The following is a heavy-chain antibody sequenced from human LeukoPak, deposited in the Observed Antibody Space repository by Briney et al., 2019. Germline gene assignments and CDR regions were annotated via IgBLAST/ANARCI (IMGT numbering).Heavy chain of an antibody. CDR3: AKDRVQVASCFFYY. D-gene: IGHD3-16*01. CDR1: GFTFSSYA. J-gene: IGHJ4*02. V-gene: IGHV3-30*04. CDR2: ISYDGRDK. Sequence: PGRSLTLSCAASGFTFSSYAIHWVRQAPGKGPEWVAVISYDGRDKHHADSVKGRFTISRDNSKNTLYLQMDSLRPEDTAVYFCAKDRVQVASCFFYYWGQGTPVTVSS.